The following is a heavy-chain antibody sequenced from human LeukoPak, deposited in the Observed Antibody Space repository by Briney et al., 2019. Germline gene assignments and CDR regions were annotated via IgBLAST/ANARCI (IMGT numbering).Heavy chain of an antibody. J-gene: IGHJ6*02. CDR1: GFTFSSYA. Sequence: GGSLRLSCAASGFTFSSYAMHWVRQAPGKGLEWVAVISYDGSNKYYADSVKGRFTISRDNSKNTLYLQMNSLRAEDTAVYYCAKVASTRVYYGMDVWGQGTTVTVSS. CDR3: AKVASTRVYYGMDV. D-gene: IGHD2-2*01. V-gene: IGHV3-30-3*01. CDR2: ISYDGSNK.